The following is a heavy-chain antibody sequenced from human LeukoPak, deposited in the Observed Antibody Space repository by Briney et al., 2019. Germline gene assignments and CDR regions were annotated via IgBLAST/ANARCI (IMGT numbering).Heavy chain of an antibody. Sequence: RGGSLRLSCVASGFTVSNNFIYWVRQAPGKGLEWVSVIHNDGKTLHADSVGGRFTISRDNFKNTVYLQMSSLRAEDTAVYYCAREDNRGVYDDGFDIWGHGTMVTVSS. CDR3: AREDNRGVYDDGFDI. CDR2: IHNDGKT. V-gene: IGHV3-53*01. CDR1: GFTVSNNF. J-gene: IGHJ3*02. D-gene: IGHD5/OR15-5a*01.